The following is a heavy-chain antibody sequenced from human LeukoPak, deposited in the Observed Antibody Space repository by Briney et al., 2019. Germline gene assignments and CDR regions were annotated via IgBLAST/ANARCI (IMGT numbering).Heavy chain of an antibody. CDR1: GFTFSSYG. D-gene: IGHD3-3*01. J-gene: IGHJ5*02. CDR2: ISGSGGST. CDR3: ARGRTYYDFWSGYNWFDP. Sequence: GGSLRLSCEASGFTFSSYGMRWVRQAPGKGLEWVSAISGSGGSTYYADSVKGRFTISRDNSKNTLYLQMNSLRAEDTAVYYCARGRTYYDFWSGYNWFDPWGQGTLVTVSS. V-gene: IGHV3-23*01.